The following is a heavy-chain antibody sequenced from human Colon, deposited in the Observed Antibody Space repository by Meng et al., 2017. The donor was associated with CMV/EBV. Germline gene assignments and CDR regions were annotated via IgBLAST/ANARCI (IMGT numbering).Heavy chain of an antibody. CDR3: ARATKSSCWEVLDY. CDR2: SYYTGST. CDR1: GESFSGYY. D-gene: IGHD2-2*01. V-gene: IGHV4-34*01. J-gene: IGHJ4*01. Sequence: QVQLQHGGAGLWKPSETLSLTCAGYGESFSGYYWTWIRQPPGRGLEWIGESYYTGSTNYSPSLKSRVTISLDTSKNQFSLKLNSVTAADTAVYYCARATKSSCWEVLDYWGHGTLVTVSS.